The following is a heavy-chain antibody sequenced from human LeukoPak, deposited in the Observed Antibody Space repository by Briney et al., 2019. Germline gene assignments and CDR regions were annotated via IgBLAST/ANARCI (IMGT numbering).Heavy chain of an antibody. D-gene: IGHD4-17*01. J-gene: IGHJ5*02. V-gene: IGHV4-4*07. CDR1: GGSISSYY. CDR2: IHTSGST. CDR3: VRAGDYGDYVGWFDP. Sequence: SETLSLTCTVSGGSISSYYWSWIRQPAGKGLEWIGRIHTSGSTNYNPSLKSRLTMSVDTSKNQFSPKLNSVTAADTAVYYCVRAGDYGDYVGWFDPWGQGTLVTVSS.